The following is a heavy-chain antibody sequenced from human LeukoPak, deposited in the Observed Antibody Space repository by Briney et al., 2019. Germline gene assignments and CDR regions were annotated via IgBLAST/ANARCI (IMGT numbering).Heavy chain of an antibody. CDR3: ARDGGIVVPAAPAAFDI. Sequence: SETLSLTCIVSGGSISNYYWSWIRQSAGKGLEWIGRMYISGTTDYNPSLKSRVTMSVDTSKNQFSLKLSPVTAADTAVYYCARDGGIVVPAAPAAFDIWGQGTMVTVSS. V-gene: IGHV4-4*07. J-gene: IGHJ3*02. CDR2: MYISGTT. D-gene: IGHD2-2*01. CDR1: GGSISNYY.